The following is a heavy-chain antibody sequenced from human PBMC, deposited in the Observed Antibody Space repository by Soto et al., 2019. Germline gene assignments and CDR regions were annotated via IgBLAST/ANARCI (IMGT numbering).Heavy chain of an antibody. CDR3: ARQDVYIWGSYRLYYFDY. J-gene: IGHJ4*02. D-gene: IGHD3-16*02. CDR2: IYYSGST. CDR1: GGSISSSSYY. Sequence: SETLSLTCTVSGGSISSSSYYWGWIRQPPGKGLEWIGSIYYSGSTYYNPSLKSRVTISVDTSKNQFSLKLSSVTAADTAVYYCARQDVYIWGSYRLYYFDYRGQRTPVTVSS. V-gene: IGHV4-39*01.